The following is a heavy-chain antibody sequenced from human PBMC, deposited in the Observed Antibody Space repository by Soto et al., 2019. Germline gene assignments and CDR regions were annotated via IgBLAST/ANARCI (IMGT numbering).Heavy chain of an antibody. D-gene: IGHD3-10*01. CDR1: GFTFSSYA. V-gene: IGHV3-30-3*01. Sequence: QVQLVESGGGVVQPGRSLRLSCAAPGFTFSSYAMHWVRQAPGKGLEWVAVISYDGSNKYYADSVKGRFTISRDNSKNTLYLQMNSLRAEDTAVYYCARDNIMVRGVIMALMDYWGQGTLVTVSS. J-gene: IGHJ4*02. CDR3: ARDNIMVRGVIMALMDY. CDR2: ISYDGSNK.